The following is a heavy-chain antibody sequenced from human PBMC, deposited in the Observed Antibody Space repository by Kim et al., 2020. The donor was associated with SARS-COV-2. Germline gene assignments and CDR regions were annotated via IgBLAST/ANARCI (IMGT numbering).Heavy chain of an antibody. D-gene: IGHD5-12*01. CDR3: TSGGVEMATINY. Sequence: SETLSLTCTVSGGSISSSSYYWGWIRQPPGKGLEWIGSIYYSGSTYYNPSLKSRVTISVDTSKNQFSLKLSSVTAADTAVYYCTSGGVEMATINYWGQGT. CDR1: GGSISSSSYY. J-gene: IGHJ4*02. CDR2: IYYSGST. V-gene: IGHV4-39*01.